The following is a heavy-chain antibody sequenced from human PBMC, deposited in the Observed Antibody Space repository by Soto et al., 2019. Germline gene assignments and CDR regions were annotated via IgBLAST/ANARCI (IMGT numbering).Heavy chain of an antibody. CDR3: ASNSYWYPFYDY. CDR2: IYSSGST. CDR1: GGSISSGDYY. Sequence: QVQLQESGPGLVKPSQTLSLTCTVSGGSISSGDYYWSWLRQPPGKGLEWIGYIYSSGSTYYNPCHKRRVTTSVDTSKNQFSLQLSSVTAADTAVYYCASNSYWYPFYDYWGQGTRVTVSS. V-gene: IGHV4-30-4*01. D-gene: IGHD5-18*01. J-gene: IGHJ4*02.